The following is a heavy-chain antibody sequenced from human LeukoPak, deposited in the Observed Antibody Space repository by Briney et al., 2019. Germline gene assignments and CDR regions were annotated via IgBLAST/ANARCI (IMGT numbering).Heavy chain of an antibody. CDR3: ARCGSSWYQYNWFDP. CDR1: GGSISSYY. Sequence: SETLSLTCTVSGGSISSYYWSWIRQPPGKGLEWIGYIYYSGSTNYNPSLKSRVTISVDTSKNQFSLKLSSVTAADTAVYYCARCGSSWYQYNWFDPWGQGTLVTVSS. CDR2: IYYSGST. V-gene: IGHV4-59*01. J-gene: IGHJ5*02. D-gene: IGHD6-13*01.